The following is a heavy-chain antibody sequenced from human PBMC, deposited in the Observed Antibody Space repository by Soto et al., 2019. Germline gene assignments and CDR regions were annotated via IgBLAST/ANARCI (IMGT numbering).Heavy chain of an antibody. V-gene: IGHV1-3*01. Sequence: ASVKVSCKASGYTFTSYAIHWVRQAPGQSLEWMGWINAGNGNTKYSQKFQGRVTMTRDTSASTAYMELSSLRSEDTAVYYCAIGGIQHYFDYWGQGALVTVSS. J-gene: IGHJ4*02. CDR2: INAGNGNT. CDR1: GYTFTSYA. D-gene: IGHD5-18*01. CDR3: AIGGIQHYFDY.